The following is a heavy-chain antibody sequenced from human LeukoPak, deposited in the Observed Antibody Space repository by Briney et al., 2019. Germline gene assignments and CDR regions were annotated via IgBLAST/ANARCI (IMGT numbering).Heavy chain of an antibody. D-gene: IGHD3-10*01. CDR3: ARGPPGSGTANDAFDI. V-gene: IGHV4-59*01. J-gene: IGHJ3*02. CDR2: IYYSGST. CDR1: GGSISSYY. Sequence: SETLSLTCTVSGGSISSYYWSWIRQPPGKGLEWIGYIYYSGSTNYNPSLKSRVTISVDTSKNQFSLKLSSVTAADTAVYYCARGPPGSGTANDAFDIWGQGTMVTVSP.